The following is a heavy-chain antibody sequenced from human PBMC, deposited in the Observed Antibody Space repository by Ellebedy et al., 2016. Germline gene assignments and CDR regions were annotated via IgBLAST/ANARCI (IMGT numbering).Heavy chain of an antibody. V-gene: IGHV4-34*01. Sequence: SETLSLTXEVSGASFSDYSWAWIRQPPGKGLEWIGEVNPDGRTNYNPSVGGRVMISLETSKNQFSLRLDSVTAADTAVYYCARVDFGYEGDRFDPWGQGTLVTVSS. CDR3: ARVDFGYEGDRFDP. CDR2: VNPDGRT. D-gene: IGHD2-21*02. CDR1: GASFSDYS. J-gene: IGHJ5*02.